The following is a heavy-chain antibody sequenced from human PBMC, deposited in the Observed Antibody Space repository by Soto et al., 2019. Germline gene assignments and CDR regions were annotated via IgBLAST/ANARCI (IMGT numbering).Heavy chain of an antibody. J-gene: IGHJ6*02. CDR1: GYTFTGYY. D-gene: IGHD3-10*01. CDR2: INPNSGGT. Sequence: ASVKVSCKASGYTFTGYYMHWVRQAPGQGLEWMGWINPNSGGTNYAQKFQGRVTMTRDTSISTAYMELSRLRSDDTAVYYCARXYSTYYYGSGSYYGMDVWGQGTTVTVSS. CDR3: ARXYSTYYYGSGSYYGMDV. V-gene: IGHV1-2*02.